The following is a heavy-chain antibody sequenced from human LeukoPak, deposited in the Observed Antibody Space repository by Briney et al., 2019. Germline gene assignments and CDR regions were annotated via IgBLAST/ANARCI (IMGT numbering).Heavy chain of an antibody. D-gene: IGHD4-23*01. CDR3: ARLVTGTTVINSGWFDP. J-gene: IGHJ5*02. CDR1: GITVSGNY. CDR2: IYSGGNT. V-gene: IGHV3-66*04. Sequence: GGSLRLSCAASGITVSGNYMAWVRQAPGKGLEWASVIYSGGNTYHADSVKGRFSISRDNSKNTVYLQMNCLRVEDTAVYHCARLVTGTTVINSGWFDPWGRGILVTVSS.